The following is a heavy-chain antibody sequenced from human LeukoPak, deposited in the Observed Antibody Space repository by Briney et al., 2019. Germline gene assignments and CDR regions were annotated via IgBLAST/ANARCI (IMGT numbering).Heavy chain of an antibody. CDR1: GGSFSGYY. Sequence: SETLSLTCAVYGGSFSGYYWSWIRQPPGKGLEGIGEINHSGSTYYNPSLKSRVTISVDTSKNQFSLKLSSVTAADTAVYYCASVVWFGEQPSQGYWGQGTLVSVSS. J-gene: IGHJ4*02. CDR2: INHSGST. CDR3: ASVVWFGEQPSQGY. V-gene: IGHV4-34*01. D-gene: IGHD3-10*01.